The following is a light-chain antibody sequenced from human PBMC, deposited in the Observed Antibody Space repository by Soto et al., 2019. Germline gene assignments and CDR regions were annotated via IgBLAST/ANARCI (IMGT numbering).Light chain of an antibody. CDR2: EGS. CDR1: SSDIGSYNL. CDR3: SSYAGSDILVV. J-gene: IGLJ2*01. V-gene: IGLV2-23*01. Sequence: QSALTQPGSVSGSPGQSITISCSGTSSDIGSYNLVSWYQRHPGKAPKLIIFEGSRLPSGVSSRFSGSKSGNTASLTISGLRAEDEADYFCSSYAGSDILVVFGGGTKLTVL.